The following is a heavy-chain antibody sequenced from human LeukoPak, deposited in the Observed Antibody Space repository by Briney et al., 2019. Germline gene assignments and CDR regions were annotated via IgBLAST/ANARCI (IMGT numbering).Heavy chain of an antibody. Sequence: GGSLRLSCAASGFTFNSAWMGWVRQAPGKGLEWVGRIKSGSDGGATHYAAPVKGRFTISRDDPQNTVYLQMNSLKTEDTAVYYCTTDQLEGYYDAWSGYYLFWGQGTLVTVSS. J-gene: IGHJ4*02. D-gene: IGHD3-3*01. V-gene: IGHV3-15*01. CDR2: IKSGSDGGAT. CDR3: TTDQLEGYYDAWSGYYLF. CDR1: GFTFNSAW.